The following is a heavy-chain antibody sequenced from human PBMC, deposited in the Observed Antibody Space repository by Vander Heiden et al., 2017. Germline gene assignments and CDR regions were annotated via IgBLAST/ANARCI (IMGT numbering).Heavy chain of an antibody. CDR2: IWYDGSNK. D-gene: IGHD5-12*01. J-gene: IGHJ4*02. CDR1: GFTFSRHG. CDR3: ARDRADGWLHKPEYYFDY. V-gene: IGHV3-33*01. Sequence: QVQLVESGGGVVQPGRSLRLSWSASGFTFSRHGMHWVRQAPGKGLEWVAVIWYDGSNKYYADSVKGRFTISRDNSKNTLYLQMNSLRAEDTAVYYCARDRADGWLHKPEYYFDYWGQGTLVTVSS.